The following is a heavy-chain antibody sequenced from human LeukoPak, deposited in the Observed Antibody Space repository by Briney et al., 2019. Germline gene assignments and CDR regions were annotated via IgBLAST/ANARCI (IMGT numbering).Heavy chain of an antibody. Sequence: EPSETLSLACAVYGGSFSGYYWSWIRQPPGKGLEWIGEINHSGSTNYNPSLKSRVTISVDTSKNQFSLKLSSVTAADTAVYYCARDRGPYSSSWRFGYYYYYGMDVWGQGTTVTVSS. V-gene: IGHV4-34*01. D-gene: IGHD6-13*01. CDR3: ARDRGPYSSSWRFGYYYYYGMDV. CDR2: INHSGST. J-gene: IGHJ6*02. CDR1: GGSFSGYY.